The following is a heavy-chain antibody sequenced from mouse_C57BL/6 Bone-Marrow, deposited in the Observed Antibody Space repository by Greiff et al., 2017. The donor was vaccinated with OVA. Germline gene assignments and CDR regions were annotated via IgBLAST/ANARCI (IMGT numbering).Heavy chain of an antibody. CDR2: IYPGDGDT. D-gene: IGHD2-2*01. CDR1: GYAFSSSW. Sequence: QVQLQQSGPELVKPGASVKISCKASGYAFSSSWMNWVKQRPGKGLEWIGRIYPGDGDTNYNGKFKGKATLTADKSSSTAYMQLSSLTSEDSAVYVCARRRWLGLAYWGQGTLVTVSA. CDR3: ARRRWLGLAY. V-gene: IGHV1-82*01. J-gene: IGHJ3*01.